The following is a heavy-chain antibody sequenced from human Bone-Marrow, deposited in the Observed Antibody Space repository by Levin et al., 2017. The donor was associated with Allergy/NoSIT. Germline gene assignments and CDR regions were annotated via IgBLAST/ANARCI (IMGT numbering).Heavy chain of an antibody. CDR2: LSGRGETT. Sequence: AGGSLRLSFAASGFTFSSYAMTWVRQAPGKGLEWISGLSGRGETTYYADSVKGRFTISRDNDKNTLFLQMNSLRTEDTALFYCAKWVRGSDGGWFFDFWGRGTLVTVSS. J-gene: IGHJ2*01. CDR1: GFTFSSYA. D-gene: IGHD3-16*01. V-gene: IGHV3-23*01. CDR3: AKWVRGSDGGWFFDF.